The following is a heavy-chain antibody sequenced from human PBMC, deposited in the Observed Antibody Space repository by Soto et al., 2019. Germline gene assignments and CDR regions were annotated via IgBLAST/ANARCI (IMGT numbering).Heavy chain of an antibody. J-gene: IGHJ4*02. CDR3: AKGTWGYYDSSGYLSLVSDY. V-gene: IGHV3-30*18. CDR2: ISYDGSNK. CDR1: GFTFSSYG. D-gene: IGHD3-22*01. Sequence: GGSLRLSCAASGFTFSSYGMHWVRQAPGKGLEWVAVISYDGSNKYYADSVKGRFTISRDNSKNTLYLQMNSLRAEDTAVYYCAKGTWGYYDSSGYLSLVSDYWGQGTLVTVSS.